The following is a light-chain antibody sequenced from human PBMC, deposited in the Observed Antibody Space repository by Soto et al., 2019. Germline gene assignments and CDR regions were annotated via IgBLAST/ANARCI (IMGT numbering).Light chain of an antibody. CDR2: VAS. J-gene: IGKJ2*01. CDR3: QQLNTYPRN. V-gene: IGKV1-9*01. Sequence: DIQLTQSPSFLSASIGDRVTITCRASQGISSYLAWYQQKPGKAPKLLIYVASTLQSGVPSRFSGSGSGTEFTLTISSLQPEDFATYYCQQLNTYPRNFGQGTKLEIK. CDR1: QGISSY.